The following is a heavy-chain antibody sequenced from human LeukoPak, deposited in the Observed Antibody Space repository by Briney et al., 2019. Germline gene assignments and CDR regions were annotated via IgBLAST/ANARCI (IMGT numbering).Heavy chain of an antibody. J-gene: IGHJ4*02. D-gene: IGHD5-24*01. CDR3: ARDFREDGYKIDY. Sequence: ASVKVSCKASGYTFTSYYMHWVRQAPGQGLEWMGIINPSGGSTSYAQKFQGRVTITADKSTSTAYMELSSLRSEDTAVYYCARDFREDGYKIDYWGQGTLVTVSS. CDR1: GYTFTSYY. V-gene: IGHV1-46*01. CDR2: INPSGGST.